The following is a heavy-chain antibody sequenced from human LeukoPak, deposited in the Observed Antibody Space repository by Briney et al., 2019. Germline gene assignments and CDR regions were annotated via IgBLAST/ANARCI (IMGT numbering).Heavy chain of an antibody. D-gene: IGHD6-13*01. J-gene: IGHJ5*02. Sequence: SETLSLTCTVSGGSISSSSYYWGWIRQPPGKGLEWIGSIYYSGSTYYNPSLKSRVTISVDTSKNQFSLKLSSETAADTAVYYCARVLYSSSWYPDWFDPWGQGTLVTVSS. CDR3: ARVLYSSSWYPDWFDP. CDR1: GGSISSSSYY. V-gene: IGHV4-39*07. CDR2: IYYSGST.